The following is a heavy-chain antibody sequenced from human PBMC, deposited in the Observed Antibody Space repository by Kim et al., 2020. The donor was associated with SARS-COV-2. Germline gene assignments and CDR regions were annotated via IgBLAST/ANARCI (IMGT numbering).Heavy chain of an antibody. CDR3: AKGGDWTFDY. V-gene: IGHV3-7*03. J-gene: IGHJ4*02. CDR2: SEK. Sequence: SEKYEVDSVKGRFTISRDNAKNSLSLQMNSLRAEDTAVYYCAKGGDWTFDYWGQGTLVTVSS. D-gene: IGHD2-21*02.